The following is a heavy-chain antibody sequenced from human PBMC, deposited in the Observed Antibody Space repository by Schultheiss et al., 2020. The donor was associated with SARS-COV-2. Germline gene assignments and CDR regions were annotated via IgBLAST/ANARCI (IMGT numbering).Heavy chain of an antibody. J-gene: IGHJ4*02. D-gene: IGHD5-12*01. Sequence: SETLSLTCTVSGGSISSGGYYWSWIRQHPGKGLEWIGYIYYSGSTYYNPSLKSLVTISVDTSKNQFSLKLSSVTAADTAVYYCARGGVATDDGYYFDYWGQGTLVTAPQ. V-gene: IGHV4-31*01. CDR2: IYYSGST. CDR1: GGSISSGGYY. CDR3: ARGGVATDDGYYFDY.